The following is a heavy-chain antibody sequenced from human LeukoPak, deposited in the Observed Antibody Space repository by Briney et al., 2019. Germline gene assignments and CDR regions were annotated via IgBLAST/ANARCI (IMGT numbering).Heavy chain of an antibody. J-gene: IGHJ4*02. CDR2: IRYDGSNK. V-gene: IGHV3-30*02. CDR3: AKDNYYYDSSGYTYYFDY. CDR1: GFTFSSYS. D-gene: IGHD3-22*01. Sequence: GGSLRLSCAASGFTFSSYSMNWVRQAPGKGLEWVAFIRYDGSNKYYADSVKGRFTISRDNSKNTLYLQMNSLRAEDTAVYYCAKDNYYYDSSGYTYYFDYWGQGTLVTVSS.